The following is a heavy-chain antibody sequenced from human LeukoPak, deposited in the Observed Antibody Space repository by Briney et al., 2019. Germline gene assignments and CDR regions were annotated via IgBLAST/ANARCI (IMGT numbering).Heavy chain of an antibody. CDR1: GFTFGDYA. V-gene: IGHV3-49*04. J-gene: IGHJ4*02. CDR2: IRSKAYGGTT. D-gene: IGHD2-15*01. CDR3: TRDLCSGGSCYHDYFDY. Sequence: GRSLRLSCTASGFTFGDYAMSWVRQAPGKGLEWVGFIRSKAYGGTTEYAASVKGRFTISRDDSKSIAYLQTNSLKTEDTAVYYCTRDLCSGGSCYHDYFDYWGQGTLVTVSS.